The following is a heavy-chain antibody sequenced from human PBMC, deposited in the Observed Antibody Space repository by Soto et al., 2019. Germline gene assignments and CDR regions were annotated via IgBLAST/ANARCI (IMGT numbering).Heavy chain of an antibody. J-gene: IGHJ6*02. V-gene: IGHV3-30*18. D-gene: IGHD3-10*01. CDR1: GFTFSSYG. Sequence: PGGSLRLSCAASGFTFSSYGMHWVRQAPGKGLEWVAVISYDGSNKYYADSVKGRFTISRDNSKNTLYLQMNSLRAEDTAVYYCAKDINYYGSGSYYDYYYGMDVWGQGTTVPSP. CDR3: AKDINYYGSGSYYDYYYGMDV. CDR2: ISYDGSNK.